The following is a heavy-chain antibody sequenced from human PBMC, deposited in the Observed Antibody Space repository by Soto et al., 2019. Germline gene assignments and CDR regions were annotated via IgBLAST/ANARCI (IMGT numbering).Heavy chain of an antibody. J-gene: IGHJ1*01. CDR1: GFTFSSYA. Sequence: HPGGSLRLSCAASGFTFSSYAMSWVRQAPGKGLEWVSAISGSGGSTYYADSVKGRFTISRDNSKNTLYLQMNSLRAEDTAVYYCAKDPSSSPLVEYFQHWGQGTLVTVSS. CDR3: AKDPSSSPLVEYFQH. CDR2: ISGSGGST. V-gene: IGHV3-23*01. D-gene: IGHD6-6*01.